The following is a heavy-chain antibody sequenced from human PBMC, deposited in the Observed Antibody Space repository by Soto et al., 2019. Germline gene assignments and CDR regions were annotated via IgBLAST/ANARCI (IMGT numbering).Heavy chain of an antibody. CDR3: AKDRYGDYGGIDY. J-gene: IGHJ4*02. CDR2: ISFDGRNT. D-gene: IGHD4-17*01. V-gene: IGHV3-30*18. CDR1: GFTFNSYG. Sequence: GGSLRLSCAASGFTFNSYGMHWVRQAPGKGLEWVVVISFDGRNTYYADSVKGRFTISRDNSKNTLYLQMTSLRAEDTAVYYCAKDRYGDYGGIDYWGQGTMVTVSS.